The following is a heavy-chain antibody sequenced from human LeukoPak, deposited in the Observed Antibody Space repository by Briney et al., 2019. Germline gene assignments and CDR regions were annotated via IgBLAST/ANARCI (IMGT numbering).Heavy chain of an antibody. CDR2: INPNSGGT. CDR1: GYTFSGYY. J-gene: IGHJ4*02. V-gene: IGHV1-2*02. CDR3: ARGLSVAGGAYFDY. D-gene: IGHD6-19*01. Sequence: ASVKVSCKASGYTFSGYYIHWVRQAPGQGLEWIGWINPNSGGTNYAQKFRGRVTMTRDTSISTAYMELSSLRSDDTAFYYCARGLSVAGGAYFDYWGQGTMVTVSS.